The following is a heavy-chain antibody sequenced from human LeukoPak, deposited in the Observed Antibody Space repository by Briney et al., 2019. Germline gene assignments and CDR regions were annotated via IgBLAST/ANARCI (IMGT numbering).Heavy chain of an antibody. D-gene: IGHD5-18*01. CDR3: ARGSYGLNDY. J-gene: IGHJ4*02. V-gene: IGHV4-39*07. CDR1: GGSISSSSYY. Sequence: PSETLSLTCTVSGGSISSSSYYWGWIRQPPGKGLEWIGSIYYSGSTNYNPSLKSRVTISVDTSKNQFSLKLSSVTAADTAVYYCARGSYGLNDYWGQGTLVTVSS. CDR2: IYYSGST.